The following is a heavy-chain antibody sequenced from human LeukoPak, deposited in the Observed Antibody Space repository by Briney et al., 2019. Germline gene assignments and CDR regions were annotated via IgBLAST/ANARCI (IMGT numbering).Heavy chain of an antibody. D-gene: IGHD2-2*01. V-gene: IGHV3-7*01. Sequence: GGSLRLSCAASGFTFSSYWMSWVRQAPGKGLEWVANIKQDGSEKYYVDSVKGRFTISRDNAKNSLYLQMNSLRAEDTAVYYCARRAVVVVPAARDWYFDLWGRGTLVTVSS. CDR2: IKQDGSEK. J-gene: IGHJ2*01. CDR1: GFTFSSYW. CDR3: ARRAVVVVPAARDWYFDL.